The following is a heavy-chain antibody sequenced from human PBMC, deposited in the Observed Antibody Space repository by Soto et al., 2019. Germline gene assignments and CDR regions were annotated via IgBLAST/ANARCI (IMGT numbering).Heavy chain of an antibody. Sequence: XSVKVSCKASGYTFTRDQIHWVRQAPGQGLEWMGMIDPSGGKTNYAQKFQGRVTMTRDTSTSTVYMALSSLRSEDTAIYFCARVMRSLLSITALDTWGQGTLVTVSS. CDR3: ARVMRSLLSITALDT. D-gene: IGHD5-18*01. CDR2: IDPSGGKT. J-gene: IGHJ5*02. CDR1: GYTFTRDQ. V-gene: IGHV1-46*01.